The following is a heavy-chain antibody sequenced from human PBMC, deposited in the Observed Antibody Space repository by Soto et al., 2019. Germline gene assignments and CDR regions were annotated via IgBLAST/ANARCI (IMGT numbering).Heavy chain of an antibody. CDR1: GFTFSSYW. Sequence: GESLKISCAASGFTFSSYWMSWVRQAPGKGLEWVANIKQDGSEKYYVDSVKGRFTISRDNAKNSLYLQMNSLRAEDTAVYYCARVLLWFGESDAFDIWGQGTMVTVSS. CDR3: ARVLLWFGESDAFDI. J-gene: IGHJ3*02. CDR2: IKQDGSEK. D-gene: IGHD3-10*01. V-gene: IGHV3-7*01.